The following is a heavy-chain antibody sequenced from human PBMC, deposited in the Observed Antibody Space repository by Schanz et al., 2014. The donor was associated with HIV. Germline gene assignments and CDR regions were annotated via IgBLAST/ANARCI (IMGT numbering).Heavy chain of an antibody. CDR1: AYTFTGYY. D-gene: IGHD3-16*02. CDR3: ARRRGWGSYRYFPYGLDV. J-gene: IGHJ6*02. CDR2: INPKSGDT. Sequence: QVQLVQSGAEVKKPGASVKVSCKASAYTFTGYYMHWVRQAPGQGLEWIGWINPKSGDTNYAQKFQGRVALTRDTSITTAYMELTSLRPEDTAVYYCARRRGWGSYRYFPYGLDVWGQGTTVTVSS. V-gene: IGHV1-2*02.